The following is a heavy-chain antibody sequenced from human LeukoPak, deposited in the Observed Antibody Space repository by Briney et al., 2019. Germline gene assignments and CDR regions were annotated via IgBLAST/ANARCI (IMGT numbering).Heavy chain of an antibody. V-gene: IGHV3-23*01. CDR1: GFTFSSYA. Sequence: GGSLRLSCAASGFTFSSYAMSWVRQAPGEGLEWVSAISSSGGSTYYAASVKGRFTISRDNSKNTLYLQMNSLRAEDTAVYYCAKVWDTYYYDSSGSFDYWGQGTLVTVSS. CDR3: AKVWDTYYYDSSGSFDY. D-gene: IGHD3-22*01. CDR2: ISSSGGST. J-gene: IGHJ4*02.